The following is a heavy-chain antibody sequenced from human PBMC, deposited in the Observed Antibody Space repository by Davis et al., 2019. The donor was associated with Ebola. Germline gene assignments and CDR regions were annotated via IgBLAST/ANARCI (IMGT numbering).Heavy chain of an antibody. J-gene: IGHJ5*02. CDR3: AKTKYSNGYWFDP. D-gene: IGHD5-18*01. CDR2: IWYDGSRK. Sequence: GGSLRLSCAASGFTFSSYAMHWVRQAPDKGLEWVAVIWYDGSRKYYGDSVKGRFTISRDNSKNTLYLQMNGLRDEDTALYYCAKTKYSNGYWFDPWGQGTLVTVSS. V-gene: IGHV3-33*06. CDR1: GFTFSSYA.